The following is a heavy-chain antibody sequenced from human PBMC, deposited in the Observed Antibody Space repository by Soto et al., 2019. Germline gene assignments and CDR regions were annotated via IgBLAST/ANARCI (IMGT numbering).Heavy chain of an antibody. CDR3: ADVTWNRDYIP. J-gene: IGHJ4*02. CDR2: IRNEPYGYTT. V-gene: IGHV3-72*01. CDR1: GFSLSDHY. D-gene: IGHD4-17*01. Sequence: EVQLVASGGGLVQPGGSLRLFCVASGFSLSDHYMDWVRQAPGKGLEWLGLIRNEPYGYTTNYAASVKGRFTISRDDSKNSLFLQMDSLTAEDAAIYYGADVTWNRDYIPWGQGTLVTVSS.